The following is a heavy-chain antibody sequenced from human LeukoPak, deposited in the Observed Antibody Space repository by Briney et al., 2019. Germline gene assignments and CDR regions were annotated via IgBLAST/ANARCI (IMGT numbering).Heavy chain of an antibody. D-gene: IGHD3-3*01. CDR3: ARAAVGTLFGVVPYFDY. J-gene: IGHJ4*02. CDR2: IYSGGST. V-gene: IGHV3-53*01. CDR1: GFTVSSNY. Sequence: GGSLRLSCAASGFTVSSNYMGWVRQAPGKGLEWVSVIYSGGSTYYADSVKGRFTISRDNSKNTLYLQMNSLRAEDTAVYYCARAAVGTLFGVVPYFDYWGQGTLVTVSS.